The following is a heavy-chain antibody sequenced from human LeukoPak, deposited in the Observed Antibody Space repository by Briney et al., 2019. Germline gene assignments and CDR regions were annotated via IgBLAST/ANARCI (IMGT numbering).Heavy chain of an antibody. J-gene: IGHJ5*02. D-gene: IGHD6-19*01. CDR1: GGTFSSYA. V-gene: IGHV1-69*05. CDR2: VIPIFGTA. Sequence: SVTVSCKASGGTFSSYAISWVRQAPGQGLEWMGGVIPIFGTANYAQKFQSRVTITTDESTSTAYMELSSLRSEDTAVYYCARSVSGWYDADWFDPWGQGTLVTVSS. CDR3: ARSVSGWYDADWFDP.